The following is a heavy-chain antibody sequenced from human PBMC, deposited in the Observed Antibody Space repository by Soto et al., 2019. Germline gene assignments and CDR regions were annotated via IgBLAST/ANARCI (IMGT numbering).Heavy chain of an antibody. V-gene: IGHV3-30-3*01. CDR2: ISYDGNNK. J-gene: IGHJ4*02. D-gene: IGHD5-12*01. CDR3: ARDWSKMATFIFDY. Sequence: PGGSLRLSCDASGFTFNTYALHWVRQAPGKGLEWVALISYDGNNKYYADSVKGRFTISRDDSKNTLYLQMNSLTAEDTALYYCARDWSKMATFIFDYWGQGTLVTVSS. CDR1: GFTFNTYA.